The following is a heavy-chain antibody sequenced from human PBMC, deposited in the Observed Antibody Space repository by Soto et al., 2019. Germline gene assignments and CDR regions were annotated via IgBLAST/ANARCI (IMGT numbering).Heavy chain of an antibody. CDR3: ARWVPRSTLYFDS. CDR2: IYHSGNT. D-gene: IGHD3-10*01. Sequence: SETLSLTCTVSGGSIRNYYWTWIRQPPGKGLEWIGYIYHSGNTKFNPSLKSRVTISLDTSKNQVSLKLSSVTAADTAVYYCARWVPRSTLYFDSWGQGTLVTVSS. V-gene: IGHV4-59*01. J-gene: IGHJ4*02. CDR1: GGSIRNYY.